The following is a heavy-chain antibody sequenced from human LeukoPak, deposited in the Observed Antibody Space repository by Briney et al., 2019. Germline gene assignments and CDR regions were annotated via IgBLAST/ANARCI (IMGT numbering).Heavy chain of an antibody. D-gene: IGHD3-10*01. J-gene: IGHJ4*02. CDR1: GFTVSSNY. Sequence: GGSLRLSCAASGFTVSSNYMSWVRQAPGKGLEWVSVIYSGGNTYYADSVKGRFTISRDSSKNTLFLQMNSLRAEDTAVYYCARASSGPGSYTYYFDYWGQGTLVTVSS. CDR3: ARASSGPGSYTYYFDY. CDR2: IYSGGNT. V-gene: IGHV3-53*01.